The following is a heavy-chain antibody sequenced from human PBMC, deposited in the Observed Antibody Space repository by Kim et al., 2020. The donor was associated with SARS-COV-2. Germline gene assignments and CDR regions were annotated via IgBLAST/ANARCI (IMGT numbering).Heavy chain of an antibody. CDR3: TRNPFNSGMDV. CDR2: IKSKTDGEII. D-gene: IGHD3-16*01. J-gene: IGHJ6*02. V-gene: IGHV3-15*01. Sequence: GGSLRLSCAASGFTFSNAWMSWVRQAPGKGLEWVGRIKSKTDGEIIEYPAPVKGRFSISRDDAKNMLFLQMNSLKTEDTAVYYCTRNPFNSGMDVWGQGTTVTVSS. CDR1: GFTFSNAW.